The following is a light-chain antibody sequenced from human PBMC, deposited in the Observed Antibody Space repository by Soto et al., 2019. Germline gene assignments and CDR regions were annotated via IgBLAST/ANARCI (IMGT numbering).Light chain of an antibody. CDR3: QQYESLPLT. V-gene: IGKV1-33*01. Sequence: DIQMTQSPSSLSASVGDRVTITCQASQDINKNLIWYQQKPGKAPKLLIYDASDLETGVPSRFSGSGSGKGFTFTISSLQPEDFATYYCQQYESLPLTFGQGTRLEIK. CDR1: QDINKN. CDR2: DAS. J-gene: IGKJ5*01.